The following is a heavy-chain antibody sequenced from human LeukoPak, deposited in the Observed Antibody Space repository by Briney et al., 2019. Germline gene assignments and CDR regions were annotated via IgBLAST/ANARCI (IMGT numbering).Heavy chain of an antibody. CDR2: TNPNSGNT. Sequence: ASVKVACKAPGYTFTSYDINWVRHATGQGLEWMGWTNPNSGNTGYAQKFQGRVTMTRNTSISTAYMEMSSLRSEDTAVYYCASGPFATHDFWNFNDYWGQGTLVTVSS. D-gene: IGHD3-3*01. CDR1: GYTFTSYD. J-gene: IGHJ4*02. V-gene: IGHV1-8*01. CDR3: ASGPFATHDFWNFNDY.